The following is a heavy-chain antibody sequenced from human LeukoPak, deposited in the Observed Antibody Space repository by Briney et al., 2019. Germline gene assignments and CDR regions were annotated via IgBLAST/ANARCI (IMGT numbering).Heavy chain of an antibody. V-gene: IGHV1-2*02. J-gene: IGHJ6*03. CDR3: ARVGSSWYLNYYYYYMDV. Sequence: ASVKVSCKASGGTFSSYAISWVRQAPGQGLEWMGWINPNSGGTNYAQKFQGRVTMTRDTSISTAYMELSSLRSEDTAVYYCARVGSSWYLNYYYYYMDVWGKGTTVTVSS. D-gene: IGHD6-13*01. CDR2: INPNSGGT. CDR1: GGTFSSYA.